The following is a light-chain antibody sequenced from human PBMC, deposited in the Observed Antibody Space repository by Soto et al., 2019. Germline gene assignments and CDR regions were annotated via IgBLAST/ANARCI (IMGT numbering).Light chain of an antibody. CDR3: QSFDSSLSASV. Sequence: QSVLTQPPSVSGAPGQRVTIFCTGSSSNIGAGYNVHWYQQLPGTAPKLLIYGNNNRPSGVPDRFSGSKSGTSASLVITGLQAEDEADYYCQSFDSSLSASVFGGGTQLTVL. J-gene: IGLJ2*01. V-gene: IGLV1-40*01. CDR2: GNN. CDR1: SSNIGAGYN.